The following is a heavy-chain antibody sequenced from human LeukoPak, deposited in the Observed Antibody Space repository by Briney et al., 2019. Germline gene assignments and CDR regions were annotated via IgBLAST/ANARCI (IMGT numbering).Heavy chain of an antibody. V-gene: IGHV1-2*02. D-gene: IGHD3-16*02. CDR2: INPNSGGT. CDR3: ARGQNCDYVWGSYRYNWFDP. J-gene: IGHJ5*02. Sequence: ASVKVSCKASGYTFTGYYMHWVRQAPGQGLEWMGWINPNSGGTNYAQKFQGRVTMTRDTSISTAYMELSRLRSDDTAVYYCARGQNCDYVWGSYRYNWFDPWGQGTLVTVSS. CDR1: GYTFTGYY.